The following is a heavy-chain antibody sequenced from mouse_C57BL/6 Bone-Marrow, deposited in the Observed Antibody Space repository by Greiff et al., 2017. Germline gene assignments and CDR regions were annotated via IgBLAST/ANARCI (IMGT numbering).Heavy chain of an antibody. D-gene: IGHD2-1*01. CDR1: GYTFTSYW. CDR3: ARSRIYFRFAY. J-gene: IGHJ3*01. CDR2: IDPNSGGT. Sequence: QVQLKQPGAELVKPGASVKLSCTASGYTFTSYWMHWVKQRPGRCLEWIGRIDPNSGGTKYNEKFKSKATLTVDKSSSTAYMQLSSLTSEDSAVYYCARSRIYFRFAYWGQGTLVTVSA. V-gene: IGHV1-72*01.